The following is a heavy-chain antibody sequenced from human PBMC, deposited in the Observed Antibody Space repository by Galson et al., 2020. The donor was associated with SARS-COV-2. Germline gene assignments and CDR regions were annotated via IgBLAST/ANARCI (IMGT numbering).Heavy chain of an antibody. CDR1: GGSISSSNW. CDR2: IYHSGST. V-gene: IGHV4-4*02. D-gene: IGHD6-6*01. CDR3: ARGTSYSSSRRNAFDI. Sequence: SETLSLTCAVSGGSISSSNWWSWVRQPPGKGLEWIGEIYHSGSTNYNPSLKSRVTISVDKSKNQFSLKLSSVTAADTAVYYCARGTSYSSSRRNAFDIWGQGTMVTVSS. J-gene: IGHJ3*02.